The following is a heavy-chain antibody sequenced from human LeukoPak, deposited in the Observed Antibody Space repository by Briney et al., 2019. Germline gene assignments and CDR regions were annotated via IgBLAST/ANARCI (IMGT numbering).Heavy chain of an antibody. CDR3: ARGHQYYDIRAGWFDP. CDR1: GGSISSSSYY. V-gene: IGHV4-39*01. Sequence: PSETLSLTCTVSGGSISSSSYYWGWIRQPPGKGLEWIGSIYYSGSTYYNPSLKSRVTISVDTSKNQFSLKLSSVTAADTAVYYCARGHQYYDIRAGWFDPWGQGTLVTVSS. J-gene: IGHJ5*02. CDR2: IYYSGST. D-gene: IGHD3-9*01.